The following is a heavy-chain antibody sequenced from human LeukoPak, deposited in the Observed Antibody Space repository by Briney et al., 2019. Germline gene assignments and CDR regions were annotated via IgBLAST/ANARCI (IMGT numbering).Heavy chain of an antibody. D-gene: IGHD4-17*01. Sequence: GGSLRLSCAASGFTFSSYAMSWVRQAPGKGLEWVSAISGSGGSTYYADSVKGRFTISRDNSKNTLYLQMNSLRAEDTAVYHCAKAYGDYVGYYYGMDVWGQGTTVTVSS. J-gene: IGHJ6*02. CDR3: AKAYGDYVGYYYGMDV. CDR2: ISGSGGST. CDR1: GFTFSSYA. V-gene: IGHV3-23*01.